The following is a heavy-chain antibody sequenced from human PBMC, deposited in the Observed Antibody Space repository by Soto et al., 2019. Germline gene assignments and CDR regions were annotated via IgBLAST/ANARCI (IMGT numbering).Heavy chain of an antibody. CDR1: GFTFRSYA. CDR2: ISYDGSNK. D-gene: IGHD1-26*01. CDR3: ARDPDPYSRGLFDY. J-gene: IGHJ4*02. Sequence: PGGSLRLSCAASGFTFRSYAMHWVRQAPGKGLEWVAVISYDGSNKYYADSVKGRFTISRDNSKNTLFLQMNSLRAEDTAVHYCARDPDPYSRGLFDYWGQGTLVTV. V-gene: IGHV3-30-3*01.